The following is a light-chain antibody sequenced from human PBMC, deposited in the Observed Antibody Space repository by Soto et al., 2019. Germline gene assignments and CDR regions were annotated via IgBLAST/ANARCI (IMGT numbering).Light chain of an antibody. V-gene: IGKV4-1*01. CDR2: WAS. Sequence: DIVMTQSPDSLAVSLGERATINCKSSQTVLYISNNKNYLAWYQQKPGQPPKLLIYWASTRESGVPDRFSGSGSGRAFSLTISSLQAEDVAVYYCQQYYTTPFTFGPRTKVDI. CDR1: QTVLYISNNKNY. CDR3: QQYYTTPFT. J-gene: IGKJ3*01.